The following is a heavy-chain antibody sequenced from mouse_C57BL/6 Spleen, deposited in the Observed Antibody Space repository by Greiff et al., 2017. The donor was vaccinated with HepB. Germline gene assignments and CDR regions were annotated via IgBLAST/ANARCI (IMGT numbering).Heavy chain of an antibody. CDR1: GYTFTSYW. CDR2: IYPGSGST. J-gene: IGHJ2*01. Sequence: QVQLQQPGAELVKPGASVKMSCKASGYTFTSYWITWVKQRPGQGLEWIGDIYPGSGSTNYNEKFKSKATLTVDTSSSTAYMQLSSLTSEDSAVYYCARSGDYYGSSYDYFDYWGQGPTLTVSS. V-gene: IGHV1-55*01. D-gene: IGHD1-1*01. CDR3: ARSGDYYGSSYDYFDY.